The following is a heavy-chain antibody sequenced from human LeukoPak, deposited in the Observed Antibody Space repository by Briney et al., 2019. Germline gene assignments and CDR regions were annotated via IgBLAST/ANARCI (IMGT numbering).Heavy chain of an antibody. J-gene: IGHJ3*02. CDR1: GFTFSSYS. Sequence: PGGSLRLSCAASGFTFSSYSMNWVRQAPGKGLEWVSYISSSSSTIYYADSVKGRFTISRDNAKNSLYLQMNSLRTEDTAVYYCARRSDRGGAFDIWAKGQWSPSLQ. CDR3: ARRSDRGGAFDI. D-gene: IGHD3-10*01. CDR2: ISSSSSTI. V-gene: IGHV3-48*04.